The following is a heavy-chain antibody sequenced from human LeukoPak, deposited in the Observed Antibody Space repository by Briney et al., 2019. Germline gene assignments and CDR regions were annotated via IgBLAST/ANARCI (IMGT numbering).Heavy chain of an antibody. CDR1: GFTFSSFE. CDR2: ISSSGSTI. J-gene: IGHJ4*02. Sequence: PGGSLRLSCAASGFTFSSFEMNWVRQAPGKGLEWLSYISSSGSTIFYADSVKSRFTISRDNAKNSLYLQMNSLRVEDTPVYYCAREPGTNFDYWGQGTLVTVSS. V-gene: IGHV3-48*03. CDR3: AREPGTNFDY.